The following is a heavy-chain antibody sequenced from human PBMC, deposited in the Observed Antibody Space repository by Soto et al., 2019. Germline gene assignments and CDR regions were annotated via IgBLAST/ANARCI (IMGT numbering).Heavy chain of an antibody. Sequence: GGSLRLSCAASGFTFSDYYMSWIRQAPGKGLEWVSYISSSGSTIYYADSVKGRFTISRDNAKNSLYLQMNSLRAEDTAVYYCARGRGYYYGSGSYYPRAYYYYGMDVWGQGTTVTVSS. V-gene: IGHV3-11*01. CDR3: ARGRGYYYGSGSYYPRAYYYYGMDV. CDR1: GFTFSDYY. J-gene: IGHJ6*02. D-gene: IGHD3-10*01. CDR2: ISSSGSTI.